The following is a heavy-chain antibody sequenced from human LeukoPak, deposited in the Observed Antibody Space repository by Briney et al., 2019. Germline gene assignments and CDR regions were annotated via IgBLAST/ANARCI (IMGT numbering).Heavy chain of an antibody. J-gene: IGHJ5*02. CDR2: INSDGSST. CDR1: GFTFSSYW. CDR3: AKGGGYDGGSRRWFDP. V-gene: IGHV3-74*01. D-gene: IGHD5-12*01. Sequence: PGGSLRLSCAASGFTFSSYWMHWVRQAPGKGLVWVSRINSDGSSTSYADSVKGRFTISRDNSENTLYLQMNSLRVEDTAVYYCAKGGGYDGGSRRWFDPWGQGTLVTVSS.